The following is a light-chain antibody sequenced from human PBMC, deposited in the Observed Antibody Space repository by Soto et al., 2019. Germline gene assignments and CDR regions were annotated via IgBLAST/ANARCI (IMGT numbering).Light chain of an antibody. CDR2: GVS. CDR1: QSVRNTY. J-gene: IGKJ4*01. V-gene: IGKV3-15*01. Sequence: EIVMTQAPVTLSVSPGDRATLSCRASQSVRNTYLAWYQQKPGQAPRLLISGVSTRAAGIPARFSGSGSGTEFTLTISSLQSEDFAVYYCQQYGDWPLTFGGGTKVEIK. CDR3: QQYGDWPLT.